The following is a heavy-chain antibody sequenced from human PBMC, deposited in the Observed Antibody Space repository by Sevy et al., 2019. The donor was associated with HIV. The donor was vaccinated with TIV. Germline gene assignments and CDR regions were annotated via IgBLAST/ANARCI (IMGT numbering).Heavy chain of an antibody. J-gene: IGHJ4*02. V-gene: IGHV3-23*01. CDR1: GLSFNTYV. D-gene: IGHD6-13*01. CDR2: ISPNGGST. Sequence: GGSLRLSCAASGLSFNTYVMSWVRQAPGKGLQWVSTISPNGGSTYYADSVKGRFTISRDNSKNTLYLQMNSLRAEDTAVYYCAKDPGYSSDWYALAFYFDYWGQGTLVTVSS. CDR3: AKDPGYSSDWYALAFYFDY.